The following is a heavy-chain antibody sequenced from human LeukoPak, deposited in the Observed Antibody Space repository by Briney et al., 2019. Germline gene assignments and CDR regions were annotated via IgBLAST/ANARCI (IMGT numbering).Heavy chain of an antibody. CDR1: GFTFSSYG. CDR2: INPNSGGT. V-gene: IGHV1-2*02. CDR3: ARAEDIVLMVYAPFFDY. D-gene: IGHD2-8*01. Sequence: GRSLRLSCAASGFTFSSYGMHWVRQAPGQGLEWMGWINPNSGGTNYAQKFQGRVTMTRDTSISTAYMELSRLRSDDTAVYYCARAEDIVLMVYAPFFDYWGQGTLVTVSS. J-gene: IGHJ4*02.